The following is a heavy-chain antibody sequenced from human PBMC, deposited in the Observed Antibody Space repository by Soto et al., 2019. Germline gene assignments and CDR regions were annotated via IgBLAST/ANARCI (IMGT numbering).Heavy chain of an antibody. CDR3: VVWYYYESSGYTGYYFDY. J-gene: IGHJ4*01. CDR2: IYPRDSEA. CDR1: GYDFISYW. Sequence: EVQLVQSGGEVKKPGESLKISCEASGYDFISYWIGWVRQMPGKGLEWMGIIYPRDSEARYSPSFQGQVTISVDRSIRTAYLQWGSLKAADTAMYYCVVWYYYESSGYTGYYFDYWGQGTLVTVSS. D-gene: IGHD3-22*01. V-gene: IGHV5-51*01.